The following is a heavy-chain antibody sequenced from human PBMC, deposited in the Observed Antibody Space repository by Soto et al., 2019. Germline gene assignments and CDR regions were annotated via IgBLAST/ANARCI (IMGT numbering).Heavy chain of an antibody. CDR2: ISDSGIT. V-gene: IGHV3-48*03. D-gene: IGHD2-8*01. Sequence: GGSLRLSCEASGFTLDAYEMNWVRQAPGKGLEWVSKISDSGITYYSDSVEGRFTISRENTRNSLFLQMDSLTVEDTAVYYCAGDSPVVMVFSGSSYHFYGMDVWGQGTTVTVSS. CDR3: AGDSPVVMVFSGSSYHFYGMDV. CDR1: GFTLDAYE. J-gene: IGHJ6*02.